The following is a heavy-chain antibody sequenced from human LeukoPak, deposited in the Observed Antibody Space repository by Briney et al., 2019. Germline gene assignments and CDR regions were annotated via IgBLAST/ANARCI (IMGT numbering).Heavy chain of an antibody. CDR1: GGSFSGYY. D-gene: IGHD6-13*01. Sequence: PSETLSLTCAVYGGSFSGYYWSWIRQPPGKGLEWIGEINHSGSTNYNPSLKSRVTISVDTSKNQFSLKLSSVTAADTAVYYCASAGYSSSWVDYWGQGTLVTVSS. J-gene: IGHJ4*02. CDR3: ASAGYSSSWVDY. CDR2: INHSGST. V-gene: IGHV4-34*01.